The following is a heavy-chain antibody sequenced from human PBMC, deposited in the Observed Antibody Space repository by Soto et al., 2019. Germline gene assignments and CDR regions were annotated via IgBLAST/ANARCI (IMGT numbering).Heavy chain of an antibody. CDR3: ARGYLGELFYYYYYGMDV. D-gene: IGHD3-10*01. Sequence: SETLSLTCTVSGGSISSSSYYWGWIRQPPGKGLEWIGSIYYSGSTYYNPSLKSRVTISVDTSKNQFSLKLSSVTAADTAVYYCARGYLGELFYYYYYGMDVWGRGTTVTVSS. CDR1: GGSISSSSYY. J-gene: IGHJ6*02. V-gene: IGHV4-39*07. CDR2: IYYSGST.